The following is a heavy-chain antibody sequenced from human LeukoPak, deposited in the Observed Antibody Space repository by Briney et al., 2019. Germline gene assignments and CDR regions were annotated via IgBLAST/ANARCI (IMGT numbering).Heavy chain of an antibody. CDR2: LYSDGGT. CDR3: ARARQWLGGFDP. CDR1: GFTFSSNY. J-gene: IGHJ5*02. Sequence: GGSLRLSCAASGFTFSSNYMSWVRQAPGKGLEWISLLYSDGGTFHADSVKGRFTISRDNSKNTLYLQMNSLGGEDTAIYYSARARQWLGGFDPWGEGTLVTVSS. D-gene: IGHD6-19*01. V-gene: IGHV3-53*01.